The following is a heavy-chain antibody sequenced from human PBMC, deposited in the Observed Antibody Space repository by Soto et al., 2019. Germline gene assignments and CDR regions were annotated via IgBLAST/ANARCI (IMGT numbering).Heavy chain of an antibody. V-gene: IGHV1-69*13. CDR2: IIPIFGTA. Sequence: SVKLSCKASGGTYSINAISWVRQAPGQGLEWMGGIIPIFGTANYAQKFQGRVTITADESTSTAYMELSSLRSEDTAVYYCASCSSTSCHSSRYYYYGMDVWGQGTTVTVSS. CDR3: ASCSSTSCHSSRYYYYGMDV. J-gene: IGHJ6*02. CDR1: GGTYSINA. D-gene: IGHD2-2*01.